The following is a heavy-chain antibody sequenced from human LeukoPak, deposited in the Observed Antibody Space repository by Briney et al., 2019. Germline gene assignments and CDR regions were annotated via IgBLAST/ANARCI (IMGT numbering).Heavy chain of an antibody. J-gene: IGHJ4*02. D-gene: IGHD6-19*01. CDR2: INPNSGGT. CDR1: GYTFTGYY. V-gene: IGHV1-2*02. Sequence: ASVKVSCKASGYTFTGYYMHWVRQAPGQGLEWMGWINPNSGGTNYAQKFQGRVTMTRDTSISTAYMELSRLRSDDTAVYYCARVVYSSGWYERWGQGTLVTVSS. CDR3: ARVVYSSGWYER.